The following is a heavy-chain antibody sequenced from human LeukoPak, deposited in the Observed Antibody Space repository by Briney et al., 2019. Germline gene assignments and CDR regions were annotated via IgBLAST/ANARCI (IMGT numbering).Heavy chain of an antibody. CDR1: GSTFSSYG. CDR2: ISYDGSNK. V-gene: IGHV3-30*18. D-gene: IGHD6-19*01. CDR3: AKGQRQWLVAYYFDY. J-gene: IGHJ4*02. Sequence: GRSLRLSCAASGSTFSSYGMHWVRQAPGKGLEWVAVISYDGSNKYYADSVKGRFTISRDNSKNTLYLQMNSLRAEDTAVYYCAKGQRQWLVAYYFDYWGEGTLVSVSS.